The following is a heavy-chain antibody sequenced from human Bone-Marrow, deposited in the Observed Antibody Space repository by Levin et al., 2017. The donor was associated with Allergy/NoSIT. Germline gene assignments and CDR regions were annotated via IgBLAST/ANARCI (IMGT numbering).Heavy chain of an antibody. CDR1: GFTCNDYA. Sequence: SLKISCAASGFTCNDYAFHWVRQAPGKGLEWVSGISWNSGSIRYADSVKGRFILSRDNAKNSLHLQMNSLRPEDTAFYYCAKDKIPRHTGGGLTAFDVWGQGTMVTVSS. V-gene: IGHV3-9*01. J-gene: IGHJ3*01. CDR3: AKDKIPRHTGGGLTAFDV. D-gene: IGHD1-26*01. CDR2: ISWNSGSI.